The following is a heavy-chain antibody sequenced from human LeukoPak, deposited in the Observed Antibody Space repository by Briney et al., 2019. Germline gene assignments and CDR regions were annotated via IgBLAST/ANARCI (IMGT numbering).Heavy chain of an antibody. CDR3: ARTPRLQWLSLYYFDY. CDR2: INSDGSST. V-gene: IGHV3-74*01. Sequence: GGSLRLSCAASGFTFSSYWMHWVRQAPGEGLVWVSRINSDGSSTSYADSVKGRFTISRDNAKNTLYLQMNSLRAEDTAVYYCARTPRLQWLSLYYFDYWGQGTLVTVSS. D-gene: IGHD6-19*01. J-gene: IGHJ4*02. CDR1: GFTFSSYW.